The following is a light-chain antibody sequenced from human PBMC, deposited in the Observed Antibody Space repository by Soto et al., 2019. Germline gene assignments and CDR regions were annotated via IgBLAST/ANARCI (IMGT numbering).Light chain of an antibody. Sequence: DIQMTQSPSSLSASVGDRVTITCRAIQSISSYLNWYQQKPRKAPKLLIYASSSLQSGVPSRLSGSGCGTDFTLTIGSVEPEGFATYYCQQSYRTPRTFGQGTKVEIK. CDR2: ASS. CDR1: QSISSY. V-gene: IGKV1-39*01. J-gene: IGKJ1*01. CDR3: QQSYRTPRT.